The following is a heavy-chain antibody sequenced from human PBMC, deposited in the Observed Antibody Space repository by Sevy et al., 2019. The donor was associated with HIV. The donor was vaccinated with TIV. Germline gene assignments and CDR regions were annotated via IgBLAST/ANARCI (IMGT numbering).Heavy chain of an antibody. J-gene: IGHJ4*02. V-gene: IGHV3-23*01. CDR3: AKRPGSYYYFDY. CDR1: GFTFSSYA. D-gene: IGHD3-10*01. Sequence: GGSLRLSCAASGFTFSSYAMSWVRQAPGKGLEWVSAISGSGCSTYYADSVKGRFTISRDNSKNTLYLQMNSLRAEDTAVYYCAKRPGSYYYFDYWGQGTLVTVSS. CDR2: ISGSGCST.